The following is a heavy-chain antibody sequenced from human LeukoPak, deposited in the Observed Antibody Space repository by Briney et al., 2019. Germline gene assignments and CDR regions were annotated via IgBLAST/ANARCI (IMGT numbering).Heavy chain of an antibody. Sequence: GGSLRLSCAASGFSFSVYEMHWVRQAPGKGLEWISDISSSGTTTYYADSVRGRFTISRDNAKNSLCLQMNSLRAEDTAVYYCATLTVATSFDYWGQGTLVTVSS. D-gene: IGHD4-17*01. CDR2: ISSSGTTT. CDR3: ATLTVATSFDY. J-gene: IGHJ4*02. CDR1: GFSFSVYE. V-gene: IGHV3-48*03.